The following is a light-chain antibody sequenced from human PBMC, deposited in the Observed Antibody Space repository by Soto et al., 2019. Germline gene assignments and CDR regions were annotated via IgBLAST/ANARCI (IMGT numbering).Light chain of an antibody. CDR3: QQYGSSPLT. Sequence: EIVLTQSPCTLSLSPGERATLPCRASQSVSSSYLAWYQQKPGQAPRLLIYGASSRATGIPDRFSGSGSGTDFTLTISRLEPEDFAVYYCQQYGSSPLTFGGGTKVDIK. V-gene: IGKV3-20*01. J-gene: IGKJ4*01. CDR1: QSVSSSY. CDR2: GAS.